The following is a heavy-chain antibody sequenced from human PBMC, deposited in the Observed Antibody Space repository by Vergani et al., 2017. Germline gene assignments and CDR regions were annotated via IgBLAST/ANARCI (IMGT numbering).Heavy chain of an antibody. CDR2: TWYDGNNK. D-gene: IGHD1-14*01. CDR3: ARDLRLLYNRFDP. Sequence: QVQLVESGGGVVQPGRSLRLSCAASGFTFNQYGMHWVRQAPGKRLEWVAVTWYDGNNKQYADSVKGRFTLSRDNSKSTMYLQMNSLRDEDTGVYFCARDLRLLYNRFDPWGQGTLVTVSS. J-gene: IGHJ5*02. CDR1: GFTFNQYG. V-gene: IGHV3-33*01.